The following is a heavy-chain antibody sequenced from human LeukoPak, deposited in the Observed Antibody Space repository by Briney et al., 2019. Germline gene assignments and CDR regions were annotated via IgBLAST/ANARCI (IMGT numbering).Heavy chain of an antibody. CDR1: GFTFSHYW. D-gene: IGHD6-19*01. Sequence: GGSLRLSCAASGFTFSHYWMSWVRQAPGKGLEWVANIKQDGSVKYYVDSVRGRFTISRDNAKNSVYLQMNSLRAEDTAVYYCARIGYSSSCLDYWGQGTLVTVSS. V-gene: IGHV3-7*01. CDR2: IKQDGSVK. J-gene: IGHJ4*02. CDR3: ARIGYSSSCLDY.